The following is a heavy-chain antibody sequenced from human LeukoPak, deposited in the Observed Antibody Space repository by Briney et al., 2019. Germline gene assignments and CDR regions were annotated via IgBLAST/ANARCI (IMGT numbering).Heavy chain of an antibody. V-gene: IGHV3-7*01. J-gene: IGHJ4*02. CDR2: IKQDGSEK. CDR1: GFTFSSYW. CDR3: ARTDNGYYDSSGYYYDY. Sequence: PGWSLRLSCAASGFTFSSYWMSWVRQAPGKGLEWVANIKQDGSEKYYVDSVKGRFTISRDNAKNSLYLQMNRLRAEDTAVYYCARTDNGYYDSSGYYYDYWGQGTLVTVSS. D-gene: IGHD3-22*01.